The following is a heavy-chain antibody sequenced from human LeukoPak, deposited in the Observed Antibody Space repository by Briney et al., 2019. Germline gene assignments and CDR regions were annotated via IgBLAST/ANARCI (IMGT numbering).Heavy chain of an antibody. Sequence: GGSLRLSCVASGFTFSRYAMHWVRQAPGKGLEWVAVIWYDGSNKYYADSVKGRFTISRDNSKNTLYLQMNSLRAEDTAVYYCARDSPPTRWGQGTLVTVSS. V-gene: IGHV3-33*08. CDR2: IWYDGSNK. J-gene: IGHJ4*02. CDR1: GFTFSRYA. CDR3: ARDSPPTR.